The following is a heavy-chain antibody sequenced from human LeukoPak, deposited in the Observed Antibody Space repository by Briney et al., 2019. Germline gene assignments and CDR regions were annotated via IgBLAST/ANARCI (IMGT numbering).Heavy chain of an antibody. Sequence: ASVKVSCKASGYTFTSYGISWVRQAPGQGLEWMAWISADNGNTDYAQNLRGRVTMTTDPSTSTAYMELRSLRSDDTAVYYCARDSVDGSGTYYNDSPDYWGQGTLVTVSS. J-gene: IGHJ4*02. CDR2: ISADNGNT. D-gene: IGHD3-10*01. CDR1: GYTFTSYG. CDR3: ARDSVDGSGTYYNDSPDY. V-gene: IGHV1-18*01.